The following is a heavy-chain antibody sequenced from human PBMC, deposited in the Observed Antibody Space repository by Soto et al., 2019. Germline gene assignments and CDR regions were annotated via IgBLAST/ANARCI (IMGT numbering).Heavy chain of an antibody. CDR1: GFTFSSYA. Sequence: GGSLRLSCAASGFTFSSYAVSWVRQAPGKGLEWVSAISGSGGSTYYADSVKGRFTISRDNSKNTLYLQMNSLRAEDTAVYYCAKGSGYYDFWSGTFDYYGMDVWGQGTTVTVSS. CDR3: AKGSGYYDFWSGTFDYYGMDV. J-gene: IGHJ6*02. D-gene: IGHD3-3*01. V-gene: IGHV3-23*01. CDR2: ISGSGGST.